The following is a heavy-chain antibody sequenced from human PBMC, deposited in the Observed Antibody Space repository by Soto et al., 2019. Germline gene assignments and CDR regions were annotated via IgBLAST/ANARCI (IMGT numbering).Heavy chain of an antibody. D-gene: IGHD2-21*01. CDR2: ISAYNGNT. CDR3: ARDQGFRVVINSNWFDP. Sequence: ASVKVSCKASGYTFSRYGFMGVREAPGQGLEGMGWISAYNGNTNSAEKLRGRLTMTTDASTTTAYMELRSLRSDDTAIYYCARDQGFRVVINSNWFDPWGQGTLVTVSS. J-gene: IGHJ5*02. CDR1: GYTFSRYG. V-gene: IGHV1-18*01.